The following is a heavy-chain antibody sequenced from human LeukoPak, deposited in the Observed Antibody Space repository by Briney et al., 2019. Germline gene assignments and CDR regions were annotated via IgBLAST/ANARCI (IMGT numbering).Heavy chain of an antibody. Sequence: GGSLRLSCAASGFTFDDYGMSWVRQAPGKGLEWVSGINWNGGSTGYADSVKGRFTISRDNAKNSLYLQMNSLGAEDTALYYRARTYSSGWSDAFDIWGQGTMVTVSS. V-gene: IGHV3-20*04. J-gene: IGHJ3*02. CDR3: ARTYSSGWSDAFDI. CDR1: GFTFDDYG. CDR2: INWNGGST. D-gene: IGHD6-19*01.